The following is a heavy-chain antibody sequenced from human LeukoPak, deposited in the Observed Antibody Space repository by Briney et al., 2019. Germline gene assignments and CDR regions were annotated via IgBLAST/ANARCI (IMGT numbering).Heavy chain of an antibody. CDR1: GFTFSSYA. Sequence: GGSLRLSCAASGFTFSSYAMSWVRQAPGKGLEWISAINGRDGNTFYADSVRGRFTISRDNSKNTLYLQMNSLRAEDTAAYYCARDPEDDAFDIWGQGTMVTVSS. CDR3: ARDPEDDAFDI. V-gene: IGHV3-23*01. CDR2: INGRDGNT. J-gene: IGHJ3*02.